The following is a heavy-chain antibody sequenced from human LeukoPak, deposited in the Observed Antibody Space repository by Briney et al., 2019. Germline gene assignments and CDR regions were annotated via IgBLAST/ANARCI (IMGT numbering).Heavy chain of an antibody. Sequence: GSSVKVSCKASGGTFSSYAISWVRQAPGQGLEWMGRIIPILGIANYAQKFQGRVTITADKSTSTAYMELSSLRSEDTAVYYCAGIAVAGTLYFQHWGQGTLVTVSS. D-gene: IGHD6-19*01. CDR3: AGIAVAGTLYFQH. CDR1: GGTFSSYA. V-gene: IGHV1-69*04. CDR2: IIPILGIA. J-gene: IGHJ1*01.